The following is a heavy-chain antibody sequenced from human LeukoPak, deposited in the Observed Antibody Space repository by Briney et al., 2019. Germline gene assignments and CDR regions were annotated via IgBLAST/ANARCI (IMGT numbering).Heavy chain of an antibody. J-gene: IGHJ6*02. CDR1: GFTFSSYS. V-gene: IGHV3-48*04. CDR2: ISSSSSTI. Sequence: GGSLRLSCAASGFTFSSYSMNWVRQAPGKGLEWVSYISSSSSTIYYADSVKGRFTISRDNAKNSLYLQMNSLRAEDTAVYYCARAITYCGGDCSSEFYYYYYGMDVWGQGTTVTVFS. CDR3: ARAITYCGGDCSSEFYYYYYGMDV. D-gene: IGHD2-21*02.